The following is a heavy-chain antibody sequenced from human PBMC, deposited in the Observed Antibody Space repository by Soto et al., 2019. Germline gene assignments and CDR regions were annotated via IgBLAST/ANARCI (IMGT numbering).Heavy chain of an antibody. CDR2: IIPIFGTA. CDR3: ARDHGVYAISYYGMDV. D-gene: IGHD2-8*01. V-gene: IGHV1-69*12. Sequence: QVQLVQSGAEVKKPGSSVKVSCKASGGTFSSYAISWVRQAPGQGLEWMGGIIPIFGTANYAQKFQGRVTITADESTSTADMELSSLRSEDTAVYYCARDHGVYAISYYGMDVWGQGTTVTVSS. CDR1: GGTFSSYA. J-gene: IGHJ6*02.